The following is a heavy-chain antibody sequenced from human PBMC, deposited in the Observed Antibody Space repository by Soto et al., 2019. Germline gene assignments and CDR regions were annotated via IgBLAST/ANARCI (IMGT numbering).Heavy chain of an antibody. J-gene: IGHJ4*02. Sequence: PSETLSLTCTVSGGSISSYYWSWIRQPPGKGLEWIGYIYYSGSTNYNPSLKSRVTIPVDTSQNQFSLKLGSVTAADTAVYYCARTDYGGYLDYWGQGALVTVSS. V-gene: IGHV4-59*01. CDR1: GGSISSYY. D-gene: IGHD4-17*01. CDR3: ARTDYGGYLDY. CDR2: IYYSGST.